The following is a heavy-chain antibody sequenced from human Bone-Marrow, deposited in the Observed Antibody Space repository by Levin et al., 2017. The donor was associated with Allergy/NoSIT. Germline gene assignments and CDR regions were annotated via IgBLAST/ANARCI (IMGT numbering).Heavy chain of an antibody. CDR3: ARRAGGYHDTSGYYAHFDY. J-gene: IGHJ4*02. CDR1: GFSFTNYW. CDR2: IYVTDSET. Sequence: ASVKVSCKGSGFSFTNYWIAWLRQMPGKGPEWMGIIYVTDSETNYSPSFQGRVTISADKSIRTAYLQWNSLKASDTAMYYCARRAGGYHDTSGYYAHFDYWGQGSLVTVSS. V-gene: IGHV5-51*01. D-gene: IGHD3-22*01.